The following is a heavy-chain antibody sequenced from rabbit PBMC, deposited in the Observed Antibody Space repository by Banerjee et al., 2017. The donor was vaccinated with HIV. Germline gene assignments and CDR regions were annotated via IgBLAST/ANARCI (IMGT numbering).Heavy chain of an antibody. CDR3: ARDPDGGSTDASLDL. J-gene: IGHJ4*01. CDR1: GFSFSSGYD. D-gene: IGHD4-2*01. Sequence: QEQLVESGGGLVQPEGSLTLTCKASGFSFSSGYDMCWVRQAPGKGLEWIATIGSSGSTYYANWAKGRFTISKTSSTTVTLQMTSLTAADTATYFCARDPDGGSTDASLDLWGQGTLVTDS. V-gene: IGHV1S45*01. CDR2: IGSSGST.